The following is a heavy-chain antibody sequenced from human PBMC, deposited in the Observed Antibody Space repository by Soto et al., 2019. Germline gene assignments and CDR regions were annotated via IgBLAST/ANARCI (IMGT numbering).Heavy chain of an antibody. V-gene: IGHV1-3*04. CDR3: ARAPSGYYFDK. CDR2: INTDNGNI. J-gene: IGHJ4*02. Sequence: QVQLVQSGAEVKKPGASVKLSCKASGYTLTSYAIHWVRQAPGQSLECMGWINTDNGNIKYSQKFQDRVTITRDTSASTAYMDLSSLRSEDTAVYFCARAPSGYYFDKWGQGTLVTVSS. CDR1: GYTLTSYA. D-gene: IGHD3-10*01.